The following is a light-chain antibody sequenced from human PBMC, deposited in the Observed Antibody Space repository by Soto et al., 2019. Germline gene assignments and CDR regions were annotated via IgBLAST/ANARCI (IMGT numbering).Light chain of an antibody. J-gene: IGKJ4*01. Sequence: EIVLPQSPGTLSLSPGERATLACRASQSVSSSYLAWYQQKPGQAPRLLIYGSSCRATGIPDRFSGSGSGTDFTLINSRLETEECAVYYCRQYGSPPTFGGGTKVEIK. V-gene: IGKV3-20*01. CDR2: GSS. CDR3: RQYGSPPT. CDR1: QSVSSSY.